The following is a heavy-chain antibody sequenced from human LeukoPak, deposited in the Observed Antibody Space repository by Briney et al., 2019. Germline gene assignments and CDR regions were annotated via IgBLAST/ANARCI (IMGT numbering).Heavy chain of an antibody. CDR3: ARAIGDYYDSSGYYSPYYFDY. V-gene: IGHV4-59*01. J-gene: IGHJ4*02. CDR2: ILYSGTT. Sequence: SETLSLTCTVSGGSISPYYWSWIRQTPGKGLEWIGYILYSGTTTNYNPSLKSRVTISVDTSKNQFSLKLSSVTAADTAVYYCARAIGDYYDSSGYYSPYYFDYWGQGTLVTVSS. D-gene: IGHD3-22*01. CDR1: GGSISPYY.